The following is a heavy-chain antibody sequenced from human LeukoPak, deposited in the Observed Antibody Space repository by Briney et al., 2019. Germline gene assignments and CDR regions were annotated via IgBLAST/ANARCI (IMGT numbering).Heavy chain of an antibody. Sequence: KPSETLSLTCTVSGGSVSSGSNYWSWIRQPPGKGLEWIGYIHYSGSTSHNPALKSRVTISVDTSKNQFSLKLSSVTAADTAVYYCARVLYGSGTYYFDYWGQGTLVTVSS. J-gene: IGHJ4*02. V-gene: IGHV4-61*01. CDR3: ARVLYGSGTYYFDY. CDR1: GGSVSSGSNY. CDR2: IHYSGST. D-gene: IGHD3-10*01.